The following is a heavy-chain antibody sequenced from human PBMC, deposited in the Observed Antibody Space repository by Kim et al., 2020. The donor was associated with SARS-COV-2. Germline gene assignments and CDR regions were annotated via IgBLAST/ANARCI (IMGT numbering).Heavy chain of an antibody. D-gene: IGHD6-13*01. CDR2: IYYSGST. CDR1: GGSISSSSYY. CDR3: AREQPVYYYYGMDV. J-gene: IGHJ6*02. Sequence: SETLSLTCTVSGGSISSSSYYWGWIRQPPGKGLEWIGSIYYSGSTYYNPSLKSRVTISVDTSKNQFSLKLSSATAADTAVYYCAREQPVYYYYGMDVWGQGTTVTVSS. V-gene: IGHV4-39*02.